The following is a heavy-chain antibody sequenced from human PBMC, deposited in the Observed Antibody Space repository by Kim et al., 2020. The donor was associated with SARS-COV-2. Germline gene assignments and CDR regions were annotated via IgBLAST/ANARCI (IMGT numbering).Heavy chain of an antibody. V-gene: IGHV4-39*07. CDR1: VGSIISSSYY. CDR2: IDYSGST. Sequence: SETLSLTCTVSVGSIISSSYYWAWIRQPPGKGLEWIESIDYSGSTYYNPSLKSRVTVSVDTSRNQFSLKLTSVTAADTAVYYCARDLRDYGSGIDYWGQGTLVTVSS. D-gene: IGHD3-10*01. CDR3: ARDLRDYGSGIDY. J-gene: IGHJ4*02.